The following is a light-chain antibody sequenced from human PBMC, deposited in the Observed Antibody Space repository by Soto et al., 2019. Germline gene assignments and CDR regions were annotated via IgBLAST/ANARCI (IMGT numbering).Light chain of an antibody. CDR2: DAS. Sequence: DIQMTQSPSSLSASVGDRVTITCQASQDISNYLNWYQQKPGKAPKLQIYDASNLETGVPSRFSGSGSGTDFTFTISSLQPEDIATYYCQQYDNLPALTFGGGTKVDI. CDR1: QDISNY. CDR3: QQYDNLPALT. J-gene: IGKJ4*01. V-gene: IGKV1-33*01.